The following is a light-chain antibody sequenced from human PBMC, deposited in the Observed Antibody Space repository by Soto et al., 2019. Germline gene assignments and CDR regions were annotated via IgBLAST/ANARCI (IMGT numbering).Light chain of an antibody. V-gene: IGLV2-14*01. CDR1: SSDVGGYNY. Sequence: QSALTQPASVSGSPGQSITISCTGTSSDVGGYNYVSWYQQHPVKAPKLMIYEVSNRPSGVSNRFSGSKSGNTASLTISGLQAEDEADYYCSSYTSSSTLVFGTGTKLTLL. J-gene: IGLJ1*01. CDR3: SSYTSSSTLV. CDR2: EVS.